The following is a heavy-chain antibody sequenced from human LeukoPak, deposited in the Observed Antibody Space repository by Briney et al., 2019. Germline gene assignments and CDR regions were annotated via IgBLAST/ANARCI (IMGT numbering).Heavy chain of an antibody. V-gene: IGHV4-59*01. D-gene: IGHD5-18*01. CDR1: DGSISSYY. CDR2: IHYSGST. CDR3: ARGGTGYSSYYNMDV. Sequence: SETLSLTCTVFDGSISSYYWCWIRQPPGKGLEWIGYIHYSGSTNYNPSLKSRVTMAVDTSENQFSLNLSSVTTADTAVYYCARGGTGYSSYYNMDVWGQGTTVTVSS. J-gene: IGHJ6*02.